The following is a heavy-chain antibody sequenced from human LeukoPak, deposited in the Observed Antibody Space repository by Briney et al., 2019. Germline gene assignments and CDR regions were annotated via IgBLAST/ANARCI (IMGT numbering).Heavy chain of an antibody. Sequence: SQTLSLTCAVSGGSISSGGYSWSWIRQPPGKGLEWIGYIYHSGSTYYNPSLKSRVTISVDRSKNQFSLKLSSVTAADTAAYYCARRGIAAAAPFDYWGQGTLVTVSS. CDR2: IYHSGST. D-gene: IGHD6-13*01. V-gene: IGHV4-30-2*01. J-gene: IGHJ4*02. CDR3: ARRGIAAAAPFDY. CDR1: GGSISSGGYS.